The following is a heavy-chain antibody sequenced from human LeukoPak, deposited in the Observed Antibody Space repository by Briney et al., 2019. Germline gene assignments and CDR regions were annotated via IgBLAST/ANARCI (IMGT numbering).Heavy chain of an antibody. CDR1: GYTFTNYY. J-gene: IGHJ4*02. Sequence: ASVKVSCKASGYTFTNYYMHWVRQAPGQGLEWMGIINPSGGSTSYAQKLQGRVTMTRDTSTSTVYMELSSLRSEATAVYYCARFSYGGGGYFDYWGQGTLVTVSS. CDR2: INPSGGST. CDR3: ARFSYGGGGYFDY. D-gene: IGHD5-18*01. V-gene: IGHV1-46*04.